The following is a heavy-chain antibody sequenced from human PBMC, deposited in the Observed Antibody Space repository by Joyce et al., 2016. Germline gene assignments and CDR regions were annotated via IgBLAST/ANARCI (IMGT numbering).Heavy chain of an antibody. CDR3: ARGGLVYDYSMDV. V-gene: IGHV3-21*02. Sequence: EVQLVESGGGLVKPGGSLNISCAASGFMFSTSSMSWFRQAPGKGLEWVSAISGDRRFIFHADSVRGRFTVSRDNAENSLYLQMKSLRVEDTAVYFCARGGLVYDYSMDVWGQGTTVIVSS. J-gene: IGHJ6*02. CDR2: ISGDRRFI. CDR1: GFMFSTSS. D-gene: IGHD2-21*01.